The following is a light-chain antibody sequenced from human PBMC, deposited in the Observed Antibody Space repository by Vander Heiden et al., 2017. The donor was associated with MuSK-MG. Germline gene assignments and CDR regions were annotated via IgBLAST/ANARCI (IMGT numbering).Light chain of an antibody. Sequence: QSALTQPASVSGSPGQSITISCTGTSSDVGSYNLVSWYQHHPGKAPQLMIYEGSKRPSGVSNRFSGSKSGNTASLTISGLQAEDEADYYCCSYAASSTVGWVFGGGTKLTVL. CDR3: CSYAASSTVGWV. J-gene: IGLJ3*02. CDR2: EGS. CDR1: SSDVGSYNL. V-gene: IGLV2-23*03.